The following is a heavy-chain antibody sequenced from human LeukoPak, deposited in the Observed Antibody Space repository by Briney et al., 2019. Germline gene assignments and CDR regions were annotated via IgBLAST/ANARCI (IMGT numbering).Heavy chain of an antibody. Sequence: ASVKVSCKASGYTFTGYYMHWVRQAPGQGLEWMGWINPNSGGTNYAQKFQGRVTMTRDTSTSTAYMELSSLRPEDTAVYYCARDLVGSAISYSSGAWDYWGQGTLVTVSS. V-gene: IGHV1-2*02. CDR3: ARDLVGSAISYSSGAWDY. CDR1: GYTFTGYY. D-gene: IGHD3-10*01. J-gene: IGHJ4*02. CDR2: INPNSGGT.